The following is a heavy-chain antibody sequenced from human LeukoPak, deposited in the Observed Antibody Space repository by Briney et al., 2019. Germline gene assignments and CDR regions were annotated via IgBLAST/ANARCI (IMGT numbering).Heavy chain of an antibody. CDR1: GYSFTSYY. CDR3: ARAWGSSLEGSGWYRNDAFDI. D-gene: IGHD6-19*01. CDR2: INPSGGST. Sequence: GASVKVSCKASGYSFTSYYMHWVRQAPGQGLEWMGIINPSGGSTSYAQKFQGRVTMTRDTSTSTVYMELSSLRSEDTAVYYCARAWGSSLEGSGWYRNDAFDIWGQGTMVTVSS. J-gene: IGHJ3*02. V-gene: IGHV1-46*01.